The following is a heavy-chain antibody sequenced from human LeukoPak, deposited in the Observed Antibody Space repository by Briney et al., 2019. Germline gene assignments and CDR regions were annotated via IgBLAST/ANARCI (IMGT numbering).Heavy chain of an antibody. V-gene: IGHV4-38-2*01. J-gene: IGHJ4*02. D-gene: IGHD3-10*01. CDR2: INHSGST. CDR3: ARGRYYYGSGSYFGY. Sequence: SETLSLTCAVSGYSISSGYYWGWIRQPPGKGLEWIGEINHSGSTNYNPSLKSRVTISVDTSKNQFSLKLSSVTAADTAVYYCARGRYYYGSGSYFGYWGQGTLVTVSS. CDR1: GYSISSGYY.